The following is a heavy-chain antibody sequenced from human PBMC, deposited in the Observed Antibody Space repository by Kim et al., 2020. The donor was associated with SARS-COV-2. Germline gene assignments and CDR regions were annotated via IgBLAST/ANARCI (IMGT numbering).Heavy chain of an antibody. CDR3: ARSYFESSGYLAY. J-gene: IGHJ4*02. D-gene: IGHD3-22*01. V-gene: IGHV3-48*02. Sequence: YYADSARSRFTISRDNGKNSLYLHMNSLRDEDTAVYYCARSYFESSGYLAYWGQGTLVTVSS.